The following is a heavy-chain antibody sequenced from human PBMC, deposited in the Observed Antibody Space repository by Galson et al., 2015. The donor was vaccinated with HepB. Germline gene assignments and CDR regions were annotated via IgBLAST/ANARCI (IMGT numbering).Heavy chain of an antibody. Sequence: SLRLSCAASGFTFSRYWMIWVRQAPGKGLEWVANINPGGSEKYYVDSVKGRFSISRENDKKSLYLQMNSLRADETAIYYCARDIEPPGIFLDYWGQGILVTVSS. V-gene: IGHV3-7*01. J-gene: IGHJ4*02. D-gene: IGHD6-13*01. CDR1: GFTFSRYW. CDR2: INPGGSEK. CDR3: ARDIEPPGIFLDY.